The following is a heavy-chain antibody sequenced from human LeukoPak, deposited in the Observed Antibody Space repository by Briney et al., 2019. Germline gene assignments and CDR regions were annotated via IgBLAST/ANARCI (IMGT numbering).Heavy chain of an antibody. V-gene: IGHV3-7*01. CDR1: GFSFSSYW. J-gene: IGHJ4*02. D-gene: IGHD6-19*01. Sequence: GGSLRLSCTASGFSFSSYWMSWVRQAPGKGLEWVANIKQDGSDKYYVDSVKGRFTISKDNAKNSLYLQMNSLRAEDSALYYCARASAVAGTRDYWGQGTLVTVSS. CDR2: IKQDGSDK. CDR3: ARASAVAGTRDY.